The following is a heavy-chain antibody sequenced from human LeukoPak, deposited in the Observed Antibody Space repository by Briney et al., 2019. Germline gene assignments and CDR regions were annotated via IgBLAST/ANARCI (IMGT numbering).Heavy chain of an antibody. Sequence: PGRSLRLSCVGSGFTFSRYGMHWVRQAPGKGLEWVAFISNDGYNKYFADSVKGRFTISRDNSKNALYLQINSLRAEDTAVFYCAKDDYSDNPWNLVHWGQGTLVTVSS. V-gene: IGHV3-30*18. J-gene: IGHJ4*02. D-gene: IGHD4-17*01. CDR1: GFTFSRYG. CDR3: AKDDYSDNPWNLVH. CDR2: ISNDGYNK.